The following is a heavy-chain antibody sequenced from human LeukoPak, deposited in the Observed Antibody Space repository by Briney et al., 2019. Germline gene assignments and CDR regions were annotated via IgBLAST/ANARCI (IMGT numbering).Heavy chain of an antibody. CDR2: IIPIFGTA. D-gene: IGHD5-18*01. CDR3: ARGRYSYGPFYYYYYMDV. J-gene: IGHJ6*03. Sequence: PGASVKVSCKASGGTFSSYAISWVRQAPGQGLEWMGGIIPIFGTANYAQKFQGRVTITADESTRTAYMELSSLRSEDTAVYYCARGRYSYGPFYYYYYMDVWGKGTTVTVSS. CDR1: GGTFSSYA. V-gene: IGHV1-69*13.